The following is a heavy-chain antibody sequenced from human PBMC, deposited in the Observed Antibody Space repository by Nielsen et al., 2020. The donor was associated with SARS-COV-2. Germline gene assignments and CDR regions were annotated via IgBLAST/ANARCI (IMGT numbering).Heavy chain of an antibody. V-gene: IGHV4-59*01. Sequence: SETLSLTCTVSGGSISSYYWSWIRRPPGKGLEWIGYIYYSGSTNYNPSLKSRVTISVDTSKDQFSLKLSSVTAADTAVYYCARSEGATTYYYYGMDVWGQGTTVTVSS. CDR2: IYYSGST. D-gene: IGHD1-26*01. CDR3: ARSEGATTYYYYGMDV. CDR1: GGSISSYY. J-gene: IGHJ6*02.